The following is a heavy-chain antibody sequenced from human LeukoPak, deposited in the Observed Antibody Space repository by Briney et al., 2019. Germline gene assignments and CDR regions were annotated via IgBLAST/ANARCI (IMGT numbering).Heavy chain of an antibody. Sequence: PSETLSLTCTVSGGSISSYYWSWIRQPPGKGLEWIGEINHSGSTNYNPSLKSRVTISVDTSKNQFSLKLSSVTAADTAVYYCARHSGWFRVWFDPWGQGTLVTVSS. J-gene: IGHJ5*02. CDR1: GGSISSYY. V-gene: IGHV4-34*01. CDR3: ARHSGWFRVWFDP. D-gene: IGHD6-19*01. CDR2: INHSGST.